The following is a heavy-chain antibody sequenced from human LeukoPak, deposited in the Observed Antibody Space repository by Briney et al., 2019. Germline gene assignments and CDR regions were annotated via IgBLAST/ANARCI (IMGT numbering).Heavy chain of an antibody. CDR3: ARDRAEVGPTAH. CDR2: IRYDGSDK. J-gene: IGHJ4*02. CDR1: GFSFSDYG. D-gene: IGHD1-26*01. V-gene: IGHV3-30*02. Sequence: PGGSLRLSCAASGFSFSDYGMHWVRQAPGKGLEWVAFIRYDGSDKYYADSVKGRFTISRDNSKNTLYLQMNSLRVEDTAVYYCARDRAEVGPTAHWGQGTLVTVSS.